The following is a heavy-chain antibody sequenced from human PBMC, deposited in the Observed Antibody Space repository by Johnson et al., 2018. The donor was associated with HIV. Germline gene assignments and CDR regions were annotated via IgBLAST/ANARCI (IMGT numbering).Heavy chain of an antibody. Sequence: MLLVESGGGLVQPGGSLRLSCAASGFTFSNAWMSWVRQAPGKGLEWVSVLYSDGSTYYADSVKGRFTISRDTSKNTLYLQMNSLRAEDTAVYYCVRDRGSGWDDAFDIWGQGTMVTVSS. CDR3: VRDRGSGWDDAFDI. CDR2: LYSDGST. D-gene: IGHD6-19*01. CDR1: GFTFSNAW. V-gene: IGHV3-66*02. J-gene: IGHJ3*02.